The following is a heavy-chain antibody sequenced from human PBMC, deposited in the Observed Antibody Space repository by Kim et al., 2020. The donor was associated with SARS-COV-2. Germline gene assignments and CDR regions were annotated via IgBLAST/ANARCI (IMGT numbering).Heavy chain of an antibody. CDR2: IRSKAYGGTT. CDR3: TRVSLSWNYVYYGMDV. J-gene: IGHJ6*02. CDR1: GFTFGDYA. D-gene: IGHD3-16*02. V-gene: IGHV3-49*03. Sequence: GGSLRLSCTASGFTFGDYAMSWFRQAPGKGLEWVGFIRSKAYGGTTEYAASVKGRFTISRDDSKSIAYLQMNSLKTEDTAVYYCTRVSLSWNYVYYGMDVWGQGTTVTVSS.